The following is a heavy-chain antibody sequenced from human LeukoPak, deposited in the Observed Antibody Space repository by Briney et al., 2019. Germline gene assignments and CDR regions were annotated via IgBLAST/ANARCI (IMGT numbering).Heavy chain of an antibody. V-gene: IGHV3-23*01. J-gene: IGHJ3*02. CDR2: ISGSGGTT. D-gene: IGHD3-3*01. CDR1: GFTFSKYG. CDR3: AKLANGRGYGTPPAPFDI. Sequence: GGSLRLSCAASGFTFSKYGVSWVRQAPGKGLEWVSGISGSGGTTYYADSVKGRFTISRDNSKNTLYLQMNSLRAEDTAVYYCAKLANGRGYGTPPAPFDIWGQGTMVTVSS.